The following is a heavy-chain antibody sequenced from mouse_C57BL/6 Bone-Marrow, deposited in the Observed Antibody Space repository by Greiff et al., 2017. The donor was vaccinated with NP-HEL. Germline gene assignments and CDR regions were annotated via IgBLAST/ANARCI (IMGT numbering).Heavy chain of an antibody. CDR3: ARCYNGSFDY. CDR2: INPYNGGT. J-gene: IGHJ2*01. Sequence: EVKLMESGPVLVKPGASVKMSCKASGYTFTDYYMNWVKQSHGKSLEWIGVINPYNGGTSYNQKFKGKATLTVNKSSSTAYMELNSLTSEDYAVYYCARCYNGSFDYWGQGTTLTVSA. D-gene: IGHD1-1*01. V-gene: IGHV1-19*01. CDR1: GYTFTDYY.